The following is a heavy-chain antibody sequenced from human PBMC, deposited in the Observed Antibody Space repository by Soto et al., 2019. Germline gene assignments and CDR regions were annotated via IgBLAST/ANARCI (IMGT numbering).Heavy chain of an antibody. Sequence: EVQLVESGGGLVQPGGSLRISCAASGFTFSSYSMIWVRQAPGKGLEWVSYISSSSTTMYYADSVKGRFTISRDNAKNSLYRQMNSLRAEETAVYYCARKVRYFDGAPYYFDSWAREPWSPSPQ. CDR2: ISSSSTTM. J-gene: IGHJ4*02. CDR1: GFTFSSYS. CDR3: ARKVRYFDGAPYYFDS. V-gene: IGHV3-48*01. D-gene: IGHD3-9*01.